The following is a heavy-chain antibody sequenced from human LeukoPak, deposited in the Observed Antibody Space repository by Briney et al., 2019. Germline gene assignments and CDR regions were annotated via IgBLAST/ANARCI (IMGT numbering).Heavy chain of an antibody. J-gene: IGHJ4*02. CDR1: GGSVSSGSYY. CDR3: AKTPAATTFDY. Sequence: SETLSLTCTVSGGSVSSGSYYWSWIRQPPGKGLEWIGYIYYSGSTNYNPSLKSRVAISVDTSKNQFSLKLSSVTAADTAVHYCAKTPAATTFDYWGQGTLVTVSS. D-gene: IGHD2-15*01. V-gene: IGHV4-61*01. CDR2: IYYSGST.